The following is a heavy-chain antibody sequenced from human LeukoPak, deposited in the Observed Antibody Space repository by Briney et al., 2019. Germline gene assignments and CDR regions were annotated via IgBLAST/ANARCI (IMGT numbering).Heavy chain of an antibody. CDR3: ARVRRITMVRGVYDRGYYFDY. Sequence: SQTLSLTCTVSGGSISSGSYYWSWIRQPAGKGLEWIGRIYTSGSTNYNPSLKSRVTISVDTSKNQFSLKLSSVTAADTAVYYCARVRRITMVRGVYDRGYYFDYWDQGTLVTVSS. D-gene: IGHD3-10*01. CDR1: GGSISSGSYY. J-gene: IGHJ4*02. CDR2: IYTSGST. V-gene: IGHV4-61*02.